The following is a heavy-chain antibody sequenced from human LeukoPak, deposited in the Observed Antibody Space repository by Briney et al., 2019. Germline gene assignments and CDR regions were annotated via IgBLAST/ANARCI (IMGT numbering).Heavy chain of an antibody. D-gene: IGHD3-22*01. Sequence: ASVKVSCKPSGYTFTDYALNWVRQAPGQGLEWMGSMNTHTGNPTYAQGFTGRFVFSLDTSVNTAYLQISSLKAEDTAVYYCARDRGYYDSSGYTFDYWGQGTLVTVSS. CDR3: ARDRGYYDSSGYTFDY. CDR1: GYTFTDYA. J-gene: IGHJ4*02. V-gene: IGHV7-4-1*02. CDR2: MNTHTGNP.